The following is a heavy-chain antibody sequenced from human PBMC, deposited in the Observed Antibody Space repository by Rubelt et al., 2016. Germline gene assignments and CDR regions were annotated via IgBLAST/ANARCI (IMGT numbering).Heavy chain of an antibody. J-gene: IGHJ3*02. Sequence: QVQLVQSGAEVKKPGASVKVSCKVSGYTLTELSMHWVRQAPGKGLEWMGGFDPEDGETIYAKTVQGRVTMTEDTSTDTAYMELSSLRSEDTAVYYCATRTVGVIGSHDFDIWGQGTMVTVSS. D-gene: IGHD3-10*01. CDR2: FDPEDGET. V-gene: IGHV1-24*01. CDR1: GYTLTELS. CDR3: ATRTVGVIGSHDFDI.